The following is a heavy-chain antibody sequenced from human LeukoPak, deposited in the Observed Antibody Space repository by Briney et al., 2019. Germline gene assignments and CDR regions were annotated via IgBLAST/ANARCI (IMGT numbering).Heavy chain of an antibody. CDR1: GYSFTTYY. CDR3: VRSRRGEDIVILPAAIDY. CDR2: IYPGGSDT. Sequence: GESLQISCKGSGYSFTTYYIGWVRQMPGKGLEWMGIIYPGGSDTRYSPSFQGQVTISADKSISTAYLQWSSLKASDTAMYYCVRSRRGEDIVILPAAIDYWGRGTLVTVSS. D-gene: IGHD2-2*01. V-gene: IGHV5-51*01. J-gene: IGHJ4*02.